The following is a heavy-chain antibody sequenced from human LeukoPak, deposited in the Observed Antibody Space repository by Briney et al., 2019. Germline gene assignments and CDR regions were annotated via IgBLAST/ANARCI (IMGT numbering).Heavy chain of an antibody. J-gene: IGHJ4*02. Sequence: GGSLRLSCAASGFTFSSYSMNWVRKAPGKGLEWVPYISSSSSTIYYADSVKGRFTISRDNAKNSLYLQMNSLRAEDTAVYYCARVWGRYYDSSGYYNGYYFDYWGQGTLVTVSS. CDR2: ISSSSSTI. V-gene: IGHV3-48*04. D-gene: IGHD3-22*01. CDR1: GFTFSSYS. CDR3: ARVWGRYYDSSGYYNGYYFDY.